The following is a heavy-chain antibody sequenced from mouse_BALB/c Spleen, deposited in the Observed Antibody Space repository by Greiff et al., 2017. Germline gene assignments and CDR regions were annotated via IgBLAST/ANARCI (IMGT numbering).Heavy chain of an antibody. CDR2: IDPYNGGT. CDR3: ARKGYDGYYGYAMDY. Sequence: EVKLQESGPELVKPGASVKVSCKASGYAFTSYNMYWVKQSHGKSLEWIGYIDPYNGGTSYNQKFKGKATLTVDKSSSTAYMHLNSLTSEDSAVYYCARKGYDGYYGYAMDYWGQGTSVTVSS. D-gene: IGHD2-3*01. CDR1: GYAFTSYN. V-gene: IGHV1S135*01. J-gene: IGHJ4*01.